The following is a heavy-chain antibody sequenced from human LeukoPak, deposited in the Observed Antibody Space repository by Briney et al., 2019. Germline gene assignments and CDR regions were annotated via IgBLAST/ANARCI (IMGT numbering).Heavy chain of an antibody. D-gene: IGHD5-18*01. CDR3: ARDTGYGFDY. CDR1: GFTFSNYW. Sequence: GGSLRLSCAASGFTFSNYWMSWVRQAPGKELEWVANIEKDGSEKYYVDSVKGRFTVSRDNAKNSLHLQMNSLRTEDTAMYYCARDTGYGFDYWGQGTLVPVSS. V-gene: IGHV3-7*01. CDR2: IEKDGSEK. J-gene: IGHJ4*02.